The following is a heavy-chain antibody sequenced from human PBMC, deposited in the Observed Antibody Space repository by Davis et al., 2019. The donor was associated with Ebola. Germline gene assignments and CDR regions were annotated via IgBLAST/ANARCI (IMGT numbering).Heavy chain of an antibody. J-gene: IGHJ5*02. V-gene: IGHV3-11*06. Sequence: GESLKISCAASGFTFSVYYMSWIRQAPGKGPEWVSSISSSASYKNYADSVKGRFTISRDNSKNTLYLEMNSLRVEDTAVYYCARGADGDNWFDPWGQGTLVTVSS. CDR1: GFTFSVYY. CDR3: ARGADGDNWFDP. D-gene: IGHD3-10*01. CDR2: ISSSASYK.